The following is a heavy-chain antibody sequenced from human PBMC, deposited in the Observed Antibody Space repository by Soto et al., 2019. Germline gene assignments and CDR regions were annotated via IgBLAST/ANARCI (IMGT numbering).Heavy chain of an antibody. CDR1: GFSLSTSGMC. CDR2: IDWEDDK. D-gene: IGHD1-26*01. CDR3: ARSSRPGYSGCGCGYYYGMDV. Sequence: SGPTVVNPTHTLPLTCTFSGFSLSTSGMCVNWIRQPPGKALECLALIDWEDDKYYRTSPQTRLTISMDTAKNQVVLTMAKKDPVDTAAYYCARSSRPGYSGCGCGYYYGMDVWGQGTTVTVSS. V-gene: IGHV2-70*01. J-gene: IGHJ6*02.